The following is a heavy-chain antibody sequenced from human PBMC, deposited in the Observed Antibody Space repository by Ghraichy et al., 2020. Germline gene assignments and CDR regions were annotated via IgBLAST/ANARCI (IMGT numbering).Heavy chain of an antibody. Sequence: GGSLRLSCAGSGFTFDDYAMHWVRQAPGKGLEWVSGISWNSGSIGYADSVKSRFTISRDNAKNSLYLQMNSLRAEDTALYYCAKVADFWSDTGWFDPWGQGTLVTVSS. CDR2: ISWNSGSI. CDR3: AKVADFWSDTGWFDP. J-gene: IGHJ5*02. D-gene: IGHD3-3*01. CDR1: GFTFDDYA. V-gene: IGHV3-9*01.